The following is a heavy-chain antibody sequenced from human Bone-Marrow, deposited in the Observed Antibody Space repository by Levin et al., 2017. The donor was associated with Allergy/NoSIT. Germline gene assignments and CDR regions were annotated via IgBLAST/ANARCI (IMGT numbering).Heavy chain of an antibody. CDR1: GGSISSSSYY. V-gene: IGHV4-39*01. CDR3: LRRGYGMDV. CDR2: IYYSGST. Sequence: SQTLSLTCTVSGGSISSSSYYWGWIRQPPGKGLEWIGSIYYSGSTYYNPSLKSRVTISVDTSKNQFSLKLSSVTAADTAVYYCLRRGYGMDVWGQGTTVTVSS. J-gene: IGHJ6*02.